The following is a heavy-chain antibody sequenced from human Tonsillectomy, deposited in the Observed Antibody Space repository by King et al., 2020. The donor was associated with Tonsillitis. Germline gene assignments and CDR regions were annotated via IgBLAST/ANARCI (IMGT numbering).Heavy chain of an antibody. J-gene: IGHJ6*03. CDR1: GFTFSSYE. CDR2: ISSSGFTI. Sequence: VQLVESGGGLVQPGGSLRLSCAASGFTFSSYEMNWVRQAPGKGLEWVSYISSSGFTIYYADSVEGRFTISRDNAKNSLYLQMNILRAEDTAVYYCARVYNYYYYMDVWGKGTTVTVSS. CDR3: ARVYNYYYYMDV. V-gene: IGHV3-48*03.